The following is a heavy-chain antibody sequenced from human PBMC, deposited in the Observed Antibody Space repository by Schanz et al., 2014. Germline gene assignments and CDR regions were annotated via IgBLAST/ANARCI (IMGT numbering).Heavy chain of an antibody. V-gene: IGHV1-46*01. CDR3: VRDAGWAFGDYHGMHV. CDR1: GYTFTSYY. Sequence: QVQLVQSGAEVKKPGASVKVSCKASGYTFTSYYMHWVRQAPGQGLEWMGIINPSGGSTSYAQKFQGRVTMTADKSTSTVYMEVSGLRSEDTAVYYCVRDAGWAFGDYHGMHVWGQGTSVTVSS. CDR2: INPSGGST. J-gene: IGHJ6*02. D-gene: IGHD3-10*01.